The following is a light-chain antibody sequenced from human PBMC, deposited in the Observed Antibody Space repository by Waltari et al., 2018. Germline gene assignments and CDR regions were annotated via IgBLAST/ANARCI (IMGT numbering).Light chain of an antibody. CDR3: QQYYGTPIT. Sequence: DIVMTQSPLSLPVTPGEPASISCRSSQSLLHSTGYNYLDWYLQKPGQSPQLLIYLGSNRASGVPDRFSGSGSGTDFTLTISSLQAEDVAVYYCQQYYGTPITFGQGTRLEIK. CDR1: QSLLHSTGYNY. CDR2: LGS. V-gene: IGKV2-28*01. J-gene: IGKJ5*01.